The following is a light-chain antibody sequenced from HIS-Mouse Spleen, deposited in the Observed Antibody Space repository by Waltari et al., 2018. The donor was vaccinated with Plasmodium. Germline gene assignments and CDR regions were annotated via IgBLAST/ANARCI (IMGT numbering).Light chain of an antibody. CDR2: EGS. V-gene: IGKV2D-29*02. Sequence: DIVMTPTPLSLSVTHGKPASISCKSSQSLLNRAGKTYLYWYRHKPGQSPQLLIYEGSNRCSVVPDRFSGSGSVTDFTLKISRVEAEDVGVYYCMQSIQLRTFGQGTKVEIK. CDR1: QSLLNRAGKTY. CDR3: MQSIQLRT. J-gene: IGKJ1*01.